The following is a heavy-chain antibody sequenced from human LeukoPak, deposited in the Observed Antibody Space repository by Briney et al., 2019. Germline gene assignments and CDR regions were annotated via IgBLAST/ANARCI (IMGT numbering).Heavy chain of an antibody. Sequence: GGSLRLSCAVSGFTFANVWMNWVRQAPGKGLEWVGRIKNKDEGEKTDYAAPVKGRFTISRDDSKATLFLQMNSLKMEDTGIYYCTTGIDYGGGYWGQGTLVSVSS. J-gene: IGHJ4*02. CDR2: IKNKDEGEKT. CDR3: TTGIDYGGGY. D-gene: IGHD3-16*01. V-gene: IGHV3-15*07. CDR1: GFTFANVW.